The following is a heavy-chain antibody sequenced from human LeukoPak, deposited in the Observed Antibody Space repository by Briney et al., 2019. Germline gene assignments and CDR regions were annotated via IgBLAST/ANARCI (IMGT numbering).Heavy chain of an antibody. J-gene: IGHJ4*02. CDR2: IYHSGNT. CDR3: ARAGGGTYYFDF. CDR1: GDSINSSNW. D-gene: IGHD1-26*01. Sequence: SGTLPLTCAVSGDSINSSNWWNWVRQPPGQGLEWIAEIYHSGNTNYNPSLKSRVTISLDKSKNQFSLKLTSVTAADTALYFCARAGGGTYYFDFWGQGTLVTVSS. V-gene: IGHV4-4*02.